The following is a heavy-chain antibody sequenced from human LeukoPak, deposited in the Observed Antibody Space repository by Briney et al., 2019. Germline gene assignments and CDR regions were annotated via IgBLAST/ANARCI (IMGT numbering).Heavy chain of an antibody. CDR1: GYSFTSYW. J-gene: IGHJ5*02. V-gene: IGHV5-51*01. Sequence: GESLKISCKGSGYSFTSYWVGWVRQMPGKGLEWMGIIYPGDSDTRYSPSFQGQVTISADKSISTAYLQWSSLKVSDTAMYYCARQYDFWSGWFDPWGQGTLVTVSS. D-gene: IGHD3-3*01. CDR3: ARQYDFWSGWFDP. CDR2: IYPGDSDT.